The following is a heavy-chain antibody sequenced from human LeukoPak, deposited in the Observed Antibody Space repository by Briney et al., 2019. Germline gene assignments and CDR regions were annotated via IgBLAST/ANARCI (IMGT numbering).Heavy chain of an antibody. J-gene: IGHJ3*02. CDR2: IVVGSGNT. D-gene: IGHD6-13*01. Sequence: GTSVKVSCKASGFTSTSSAMQWVRQARGQRLEWIGWIVVGSGNTNYAQKFQERVTITRDMSTSTAYMELSSLRSEDTAVYYCAAPGDSSSWKISGAFDIWGQGAMVTVSS. CDR1: GFTSTSSA. CDR3: AAPGDSSSWKISGAFDI. V-gene: IGHV1-58*02.